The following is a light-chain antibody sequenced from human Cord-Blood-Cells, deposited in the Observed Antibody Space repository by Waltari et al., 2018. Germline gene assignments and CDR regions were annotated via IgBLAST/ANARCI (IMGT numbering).Light chain of an antibody. CDR3: AAWDDSLNGWV. J-gene: IGLJ3*02. CDR2: SNN. Sequence: QSVLTQPPSASGHPGQRVTISCSGSSPNIGSNTVNWYQQLPGSAPKLLIYSNNQRPSGVPDRFSGSKSGTSASLAISGLQSEDEADYYCAAWDDSLNGWVFGGGTKLTVL. V-gene: IGLV1-44*01. CDR1: SPNIGSNT.